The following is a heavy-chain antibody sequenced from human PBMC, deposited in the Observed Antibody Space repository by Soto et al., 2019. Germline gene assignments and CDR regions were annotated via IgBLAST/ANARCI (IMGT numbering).Heavy chain of an antibody. CDR1: GFTFSSYG. J-gene: IGHJ4*02. CDR2: IWYDGSNK. Sequence: SGGSLRLSCAASGFTFSSYGMHWVRQAPGKGLEWVAVIWYDGSNKYYADSVKGRFTISRDNSKNTLYLQMNSLRAEDTAVYYCAREEGSSRPFDYWGQGTLVTVSS. CDR3: AREEGSSRPFDY. D-gene: IGHD6-13*01. V-gene: IGHV3-33*01.